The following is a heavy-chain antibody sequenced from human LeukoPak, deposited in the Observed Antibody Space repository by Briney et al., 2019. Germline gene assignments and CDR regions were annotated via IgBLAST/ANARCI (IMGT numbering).Heavy chain of an antibody. CDR1: GFTFSNYG. CDR2: IWYDGSNK. Sequence: GRSLRLSCAASGFTFSNYGMHGVRQAPGKGLEWVAVIWYDGSNKYYADSVKGRFTISRDNSKNTLFLQMNSLRPEDTAVYYCAKDSDIAVAGSDDALDVWGQGTMVTVSS. CDR3: AKDSDIAVAGSDDALDV. D-gene: IGHD6-19*01. V-gene: IGHV3-33*06. J-gene: IGHJ3*01.